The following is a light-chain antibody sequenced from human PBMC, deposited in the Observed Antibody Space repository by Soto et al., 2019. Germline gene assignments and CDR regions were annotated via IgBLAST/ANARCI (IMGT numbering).Light chain of an antibody. J-gene: IGLJ1*01. CDR3: KSYAGSNTYV. CDR1: KNDIGVYDF. Sequence: QSALTQPPSSSGSPGQSVTISCTGTKNDIGVYDFVSWYQHHPGKAPRLIIYEVVQRPSGVPDRFSGSKSGNTASLTVSGLRAADEADYFCKSYAGSNTYVFRSGTKVTVL. V-gene: IGLV2-8*01. CDR2: EVV.